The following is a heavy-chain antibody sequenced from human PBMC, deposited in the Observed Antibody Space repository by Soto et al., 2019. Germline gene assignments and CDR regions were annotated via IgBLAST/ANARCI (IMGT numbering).Heavy chain of an antibody. CDR2: ISHSGST. CDR1: DGSISTGTYS. Sequence: QLQLQESGSGLVKPSQTLSLTCTVSDGSISTGTYSWGWIRQPPGKGLEWIGHISHSGSTYYKSSLKSRVTISVDRSKNQFSLNLSSVTAADTAVYFCARDGILYGMDVWGQGTTVTVSS. J-gene: IGHJ6*02. V-gene: IGHV4-30-2*01. CDR3: ARDGILYGMDV.